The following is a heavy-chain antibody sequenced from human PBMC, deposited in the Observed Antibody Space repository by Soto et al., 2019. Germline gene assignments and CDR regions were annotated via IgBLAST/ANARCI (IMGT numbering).Heavy chain of an antibody. J-gene: IGHJ4*02. D-gene: IGHD1-26*01. V-gene: IGHV1-2*02. CDR2: INPHSGDT. CDR3: ARSGYPGSYHPPAF. CDR1: GYTFIDYY. Sequence: ASVKVSCKASGYTFIDYYIHWVRQAPEQGLEWMGCINPHSGDTNSPPKFQARVTMTRDTSNSTAYMELKRLYSNDTAVYHCARSGYPGSYHPPAFWGQGTLVTVSS.